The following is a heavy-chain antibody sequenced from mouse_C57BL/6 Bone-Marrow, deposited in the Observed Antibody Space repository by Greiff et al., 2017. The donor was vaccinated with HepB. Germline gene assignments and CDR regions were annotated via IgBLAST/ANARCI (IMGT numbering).Heavy chain of an antibody. CDR2: ISYDGSN. D-gene: IGHD2-12*01. V-gene: IGHV3-6*01. Sequence: DVKLQESGPGLVKPSQSLSLTCSVTGYSITSGYYWNWIRQFPGNKLEWMGYISYDGSNNYNPSLKNRISITRDTSKNQFFLKLNSVTTEDTATYYCAALRPVDYWGQGTTLTVSS. J-gene: IGHJ2*01. CDR3: AALRPVDY. CDR1: GYSITSGYY.